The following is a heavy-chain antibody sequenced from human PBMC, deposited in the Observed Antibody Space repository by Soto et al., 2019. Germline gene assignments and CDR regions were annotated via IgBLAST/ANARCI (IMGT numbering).Heavy chain of an antibody. V-gene: IGHV3-9*01. CDR2: ISGNSGYI. Sequence: EAQLVESGGGLVQPGKSLRLSCAASGFIFDDYEMHWVRQAPGKGLEWVSGISGNSGYIVYADSVKGRFTISRDNATNSLYLQMNGLRAEDTALYYCAASRSWFVHGMEGWGQGTTVIVSS. J-gene: IGHJ6*02. CDR3: AASRSWFVHGMEG. CDR1: GFIFDDYE. D-gene: IGHD6-13*01.